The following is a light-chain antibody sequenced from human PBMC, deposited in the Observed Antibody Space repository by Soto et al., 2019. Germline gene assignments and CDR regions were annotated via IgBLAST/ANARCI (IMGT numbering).Light chain of an antibody. J-gene: IGKJ2*01. V-gene: IGKV3-20*01. Sequence: EIVFTHSPVTLSFSPVQRATLSCRASQSVSRSYLAWYQHKRGQAPRLLMFGTGSRATGIPDRFSGTGSGTDFTLIINRLEPEDFAVYYCQQYSSTPHTFGQGTKVDIK. CDR3: QQYSSTPHT. CDR2: GTG. CDR1: QSVSRSY.